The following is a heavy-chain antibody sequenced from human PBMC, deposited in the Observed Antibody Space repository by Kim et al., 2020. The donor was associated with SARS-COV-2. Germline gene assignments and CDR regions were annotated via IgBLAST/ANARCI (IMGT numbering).Heavy chain of an antibody. D-gene: IGHD6-13*01. Sequence: YNPSLKSRVTIAVDTSKNQFSLKLSSVTAADTAVYYCARRVSSSWYGRDYWGQGTLVTVSS. V-gene: IGHV4-39*01. CDR3: ARRVSSSWYGRDY. J-gene: IGHJ4*02.